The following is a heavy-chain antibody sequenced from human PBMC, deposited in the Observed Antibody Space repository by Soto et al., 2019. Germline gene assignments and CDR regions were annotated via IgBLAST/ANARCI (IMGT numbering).Heavy chain of an antibody. Sequence: EVQLVESGGGLVQPGGSLRLSCAASGFTFSSYEMNWVRQAPGKGLEWVSYISSSGSTIYYADSVKGRFTISRDNAKKSLYLQMNSLRAEDTAVYYCARAGTIVGVVNWFDPWGQGTLVTVSS. CDR1: GFTFSSYE. CDR2: ISSSGSTI. V-gene: IGHV3-48*03. J-gene: IGHJ5*02. CDR3: ARAGTIVGVVNWFDP. D-gene: IGHD3-3*01.